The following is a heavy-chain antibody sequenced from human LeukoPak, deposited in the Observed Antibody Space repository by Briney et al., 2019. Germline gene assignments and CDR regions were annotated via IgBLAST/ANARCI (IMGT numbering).Heavy chain of an antibody. Sequence: PGGSLRLSCAASGFTFSSYAMHWVRQAPGKGLEWVAVISYDGSNKYYADSVKGRFTISRDNSKNSLYLQMNSLRTEDTALYYCAKDSKWRGYSYGYSDYWGQGTLVTVSS. CDR2: ISYDGSNK. V-gene: IGHV3-30-3*01. D-gene: IGHD5-18*01. CDR3: AKDSKWRGYSYGYSDY. CDR1: GFTFSSYA. J-gene: IGHJ4*02.